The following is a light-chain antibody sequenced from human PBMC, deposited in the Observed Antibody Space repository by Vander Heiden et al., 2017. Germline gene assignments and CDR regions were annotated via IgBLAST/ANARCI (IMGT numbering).Light chain of an antibody. Sequence: EIVMTLSTATLSVSPGERATLTCRASQSVSSNLAWYQQKPGQAPRLLIYGAATRATGSPARFSGSGSGTEFTLTISSLQSEDFAVYYCQQYNNWPPITFGQGTRLEIK. J-gene: IGKJ5*01. CDR2: GAA. CDR3: QQYNNWPPIT. V-gene: IGKV3-15*01. CDR1: QSVSSN.